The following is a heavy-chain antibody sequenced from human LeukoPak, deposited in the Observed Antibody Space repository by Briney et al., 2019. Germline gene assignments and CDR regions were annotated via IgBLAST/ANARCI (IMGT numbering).Heavy chain of an antibody. Sequence: GGSLRLSCAASGFTFSSYGMHWVRQAPGKGLEWVAVISYDGSNKYYADSVKGRFTISRDNSKNTLYLQMNSLRAEDTAVYYCAPRDSSGYPGVVYWGQGTLVTVSS. V-gene: IGHV3-30*03. D-gene: IGHD3-22*01. CDR3: APRDSSGYPGVVY. J-gene: IGHJ4*02. CDR2: ISYDGSNK. CDR1: GFTFSSYG.